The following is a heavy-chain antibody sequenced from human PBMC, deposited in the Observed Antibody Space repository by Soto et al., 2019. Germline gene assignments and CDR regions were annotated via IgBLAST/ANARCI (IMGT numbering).Heavy chain of an antibody. Sequence: ASVKVSCKASGYTFTSYDINWVRQATGQGLEWMGWMNPNRGNTGYAQKFQGRVTMTRNTSISTVYMELSSLRSEDTAVYYCARVFTIDDYGEYYYYYYMDVWGKGTTVTVSS. V-gene: IGHV1-8*01. CDR1: GYTFTSYD. J-gene: IGHJ6*03. D-gene: IGHD4-17*01. CDR3: ARVFTIDDYGEYYYYYYMDV. CDR2: MNPNRGNT.